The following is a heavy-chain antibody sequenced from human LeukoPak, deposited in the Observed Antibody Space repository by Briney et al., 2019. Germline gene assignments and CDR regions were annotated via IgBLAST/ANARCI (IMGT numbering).Heavy chain of an antibody. Sequence: TSETLSLTCTVSGGSISSGSYFWTWIRQPAGKGLEWIGRINTSGSTNYNPSLKSRVTISVDTSKNQFALKLSSVTAADTAVFYCAREVYTSSWYSGYYYFDYWGQGTLVTVSS. V-gene: IGHV4-61*02. CDR2: INTSGST. CDR1: GGSISSGSYF. J-gene: IGHJ4*02. CDR3: AREVYTSSWYSGYYYFDY. D-gene: IGHD6-13*01.